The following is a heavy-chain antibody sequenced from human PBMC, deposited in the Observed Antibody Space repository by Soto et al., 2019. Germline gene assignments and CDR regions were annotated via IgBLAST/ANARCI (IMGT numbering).Heavy chain of an antibody. CDR2: INHSGST. V-gene: IGHV4-34*01. CDR3: ARQHWYSRSFSPKYYYYGMDV. Sequence: QVQLQQWGAGLLKPSETLSLTCAVYGGSFSGYYWCWIRQPPGKGLEWIGEINHSGSTNYNPSLKSRVTISVDTSKTQFSLKLSSVTAEDTAVYSCARQHWYSRSFSPKYYYYGMDVWGKGTTVTVSS. J-gene: IGHJ6*04. D-gene: IGHD6-6*01. CDR1: GGSFSGYY.